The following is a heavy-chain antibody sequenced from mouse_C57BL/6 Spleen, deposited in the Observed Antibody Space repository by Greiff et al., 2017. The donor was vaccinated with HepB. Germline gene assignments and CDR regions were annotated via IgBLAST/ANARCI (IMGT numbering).Heavy chain of an antibody. V-gene: IGHV1-69*01. CDR2: IDPSDSYT. J-gene: IGHJ3*01. D-gene: IGHD2-5*01. Sequence: VQLQQSGAELVMPGASVKLSCKASGYTFTSYWMHWVKQRPGQGLEWIGEIDPSDSYTNYNQKFKGQSTLPVDKSSSTAYMQLSSLTSEDSAVYYCARGYSNSWFAYWGQGTLVTVSA. CDR1: GYTFTSYW. CDR3: ARGYSNSWFAY.